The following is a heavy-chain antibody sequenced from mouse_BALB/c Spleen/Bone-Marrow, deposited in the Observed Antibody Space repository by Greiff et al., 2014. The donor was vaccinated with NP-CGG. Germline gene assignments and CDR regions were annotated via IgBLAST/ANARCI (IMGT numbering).Heavy chain of an antibody. CDR3: ARDKNYGSYWYFDV. Sequence: DVQLVESGGGLVQPGGSLRLSCATSGFTFTDYYMSWVRQPPGKALEWLGFIRNKANGYTTEYSASVKGRFTISRDNSQSILYLQMNTLRAEDSATYYCARDKNYGSYWYFDVWGAGTTVTVS. V-gene: IGHV7-3*02. J-gene: IGHJ1*01. CDR1: GFTFTDYY. D-gene: IGHD2-1*01. CDR2: IRNKANGYTT.